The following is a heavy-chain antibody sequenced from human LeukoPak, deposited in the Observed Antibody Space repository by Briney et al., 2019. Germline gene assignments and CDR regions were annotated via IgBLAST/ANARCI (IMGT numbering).Heavy chain of an antibody. CDR3: ARFGISIIPGAPFDS. CDR1: GYTFTGYY. D-gene: IGHD3-10*01. CDR2: INPNSGGT. Sequence: ASVKVSCKASGYTFTGYYMHWVRQAPGQGLEWMGWINPNSGGTNYAQKFQGWVTMTRDTSISTAYMELSRLRSDDTAMYYCARFGISIIPGAPFDSWGQGTLVTVSS. V-gene: IGHV1-2*04. J-gene: IGHJ5*01.